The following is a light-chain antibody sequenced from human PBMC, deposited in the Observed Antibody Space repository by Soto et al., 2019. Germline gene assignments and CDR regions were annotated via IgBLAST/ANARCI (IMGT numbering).Light chain of an antibody. Sequence: EIVLAQSPGTLSLSPGEGATLSCRASHSVSSSYLSWYHQKPGQAPRLLIYGASSRATGIPDRFSGSGSGTDFTLTISRLEPEDFALYYCQHYVERSPITFGQGTRLEIK. CDR1: HSVSSSY. V-gene: IGKV3-20*01. CDR2: GAS. J-gene: IGKJ5*01. CDR3: QHYVERSPIT.